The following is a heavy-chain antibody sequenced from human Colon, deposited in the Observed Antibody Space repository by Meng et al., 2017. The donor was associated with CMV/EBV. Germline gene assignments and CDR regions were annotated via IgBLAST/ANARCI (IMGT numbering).Heavy chain of an antibody. CDR2: ISPYNGNT. D-gene: IGHD2-15*01. CDR3: ARDPDIEGLVADPHSYSRFDP. V-gene: IGHV1-18*01. CDR1: TYG. J-gene: IGHJ5*02. Sequence: TYGINWLRQAPGQGLEWMGWISPYNGNTNYGQKFQGRVTLTTETSTSTAYMEMRSLRSDDTAVYYCARDPDIEGLVADPHSYSRFDPWGQGTLVTVSS.